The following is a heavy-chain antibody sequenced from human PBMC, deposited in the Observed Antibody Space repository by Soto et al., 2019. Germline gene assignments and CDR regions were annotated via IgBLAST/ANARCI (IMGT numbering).Heavy chain of an antibody. D-gene: IGHD3-10*01. CDR3: AKPPAGVGHYDKFYFHH. CDR2: ISKSGDTT. V-gene: IGHV3-23*01. J-gene: IGHJ1*01. Sequence: EVPLLESGGGLVQPGGSLRLSCAGSGFTFSGYVMSWVRQAPGKGLEWVSGISKSGDTTYYADSVKGRFTISRDNSKNTLYLQLNSLRAEDTAVYYCAKPPAGVGHYDKFYFHHWGQGTLVTVSS. CDR1: GFTFSGYV.